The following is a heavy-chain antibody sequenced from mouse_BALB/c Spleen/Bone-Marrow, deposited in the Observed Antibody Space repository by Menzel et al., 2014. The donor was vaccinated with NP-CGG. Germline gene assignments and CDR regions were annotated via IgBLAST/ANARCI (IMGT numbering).Heavy chain of an antibody. CDR2: IDPANGNT. CDR3: ARWEYYAMDY. CDR1: GFNIKDTY. V-gene: IGHV14-3*02. Sequence: EVQLQQSGAELVKPGASVKLSCTASGFNIKDTYMHWVKQRPEQGLEWIGRIDPANGNTKYDPKYQGKATITADTSSNTAYLQLSSLTSEDTAVYYCARWEYYAMDYWGQGTSVTVSS. D-gene: IGHD4-1*01. J-gene: IGHJ4*01.